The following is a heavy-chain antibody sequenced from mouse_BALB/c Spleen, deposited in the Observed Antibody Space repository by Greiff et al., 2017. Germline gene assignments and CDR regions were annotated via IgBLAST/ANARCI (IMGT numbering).Heavy chain of an antibody. V-gene: IGHV2-2*02. J-gene: IGHJ4*01. CDR1: GFSLTSYG. D-gene: IGHD2-3*01. Sequence: QVQLKESGPGLVQPSQSLSITCTVSGFSLTSYGVHWVRQSPGKGLEWLGVIWSGGSTDYNAAFISRLSISKDNSKSQVFFKMNSLQANDTAIYYCARNWGGYFHAMDYWGQGTSVSVSS. CDR3: ARNWGGYFHAMDY. CDR2: IWSGGST.